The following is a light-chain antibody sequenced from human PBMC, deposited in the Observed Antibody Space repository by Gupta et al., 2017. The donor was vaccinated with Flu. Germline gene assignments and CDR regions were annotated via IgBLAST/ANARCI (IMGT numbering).Light chain of an antibody. V-gene: IGKV1-39*01. J-gene: IGKJ1*01. Sequence: DSQLTQSPSSLSASVGDRVTITCLASQRLSRSLNWYQQKPGKAPELLIYRASPLQSGFPSRFSGSGSGTHFTLAVSSRQSEDFATYYCQQRHNTPRTFGRGTKVETK. CDR2: RAS. CDR1: QRLSRS. CDR3: QQRHNTPRT.